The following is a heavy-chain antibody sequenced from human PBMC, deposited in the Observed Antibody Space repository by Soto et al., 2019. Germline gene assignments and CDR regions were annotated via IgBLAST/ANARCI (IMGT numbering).Heavy chain of an antibody. D-gene: IGHD5-18*01. J-gene: IGHJ1*01. CDR3: ARDVRNTAAEL. V-gene: IGHV3-30-3*01. CDR1: GFPFSTYA. Sequence: WGSRRLSCVASGFPFSTYAMHWVRQAPGKGLEWVAVISYHSSNKFYADSVKGRFIISRDNSKNTLYLQMYTLRPEDTAVYYCARDVRNTAAELWGKGTMVT. CDR2: ISYHSSNK.